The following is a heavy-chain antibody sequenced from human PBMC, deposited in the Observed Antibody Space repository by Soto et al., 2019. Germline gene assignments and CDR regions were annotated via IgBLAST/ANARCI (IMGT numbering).Heavy chain of an antibody. J-gene: IGHJ5*02. CDR2: ISAYNGNT. D-gene: IGHD2-2*01. V-gene: IGHV1-18*01. CDR3: ARDKGCSSTSCYANYFDP. CDR1: GYTSTSYG. Sequence: ASVKVSCKASGYTSTSYGISWVRQAPGQGLEWMGWISAYNGNTNYAQNLQGRVTMTTDTSTSTAYMELRSLRSDDTAVYYCARDKGCSSTSCYANYFDPWGQGTLVTVPQ.